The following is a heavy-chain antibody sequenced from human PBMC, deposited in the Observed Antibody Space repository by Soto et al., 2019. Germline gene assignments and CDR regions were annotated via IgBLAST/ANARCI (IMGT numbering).Heavy chain of an antibody. CDR1: GTSTISSAST. J-gene: IGHJ4*02. V-gene: IGHV4-39*01. D-gene: IGHD3-16*01. CDR3: ARLPSRHWVDY. CDR2: LYYNVGT. Sequence: PSETLSFPCAGLGTSTISSASTWALIRQSPGRGLEWIGSLYYNVGTYYNPSPKSRVTISADTSANQFSLMVNSVTAADTAIYYCARLPSRHWVDYWGQGTLVTVS.